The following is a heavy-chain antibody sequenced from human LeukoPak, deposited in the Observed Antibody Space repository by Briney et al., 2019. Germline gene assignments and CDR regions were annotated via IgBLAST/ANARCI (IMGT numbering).Heavy chain of an antibody. J-gene: IGHJ5*02. CDR2: IYHSGST. CDR3: ATTAAAGTRLAWFDP. D-gene: IGHD6-13*01. V-gene: IGHV4-38-2*02. CDR1: GYSISSGYY. Sequence: PSETLSLTCTVSGYSISSGYYWGWIRQPPGKGLKGIGSIYHSGSTYYNPSLKSRVTISLDKSKNQFSLKLSSVTAADTAVYYCATTAAAGTRLAWFDPWGQGTLVTVSS.